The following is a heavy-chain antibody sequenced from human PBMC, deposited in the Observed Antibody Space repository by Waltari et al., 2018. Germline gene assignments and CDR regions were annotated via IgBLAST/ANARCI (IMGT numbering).Heavy chain of an antibody. CDR3: TSDHGLSWPLD. J-gene: IGHJ4*02. D-gene: IGHD6-13*01. V-gene: IGHV3-53*01. Sequence: EVHLVESGGGLVHPGDSVRLSCAASGVIVSNNYMSWVRQPPGKGLEWVSVIYRGGETYYADSVKCRFTISRDNSKNTLDLQMNNVRAEDTAVYYCTSDHGLSWPLDWGRGTMVTVSS. CDR1: GVIVSNNY. CDR2: IYRGGET.